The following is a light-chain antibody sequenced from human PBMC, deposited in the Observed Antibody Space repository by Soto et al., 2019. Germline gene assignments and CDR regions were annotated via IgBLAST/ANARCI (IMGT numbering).Light chain of an antibody. CDR1: SSNIGNNY. CDR3: GTWDSRLSAHNYV. CDR2: DNN. Sequence: QSVLTQPPSVSAAPGQKVTISCSGSSSNIGNNYVSWYQQLPGTAPKLLIYDNNKLPSGIPDRFSGSKSGTSATLGITGLQTGDEADYYCGTWDSRLSAHNYVFGPGPKVTVL. J-gene: IGLJ1*01. V-gene: IGLV1-51*01.